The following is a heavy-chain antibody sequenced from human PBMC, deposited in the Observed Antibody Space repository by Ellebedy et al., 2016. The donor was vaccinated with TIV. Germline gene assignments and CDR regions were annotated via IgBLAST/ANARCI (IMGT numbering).Heavy chain of an antibody. CDR3: ARGPRTLLSNAITGLFDS. Sequence: AASVKVSCKASGYTFSQYAIQWLRQTPGQRPEWMGWINVGSGDTKYSQRFQDRVIMTRYTSATTAYMEVSSLRSEDTAINYFARGPRTLLSNAITGLFDSWGQGSPVSVS. D-gene: IGHD2-21*01. CDR1: GYTFSQYA. V-gene: IGHV1-3*01. CDR2: INVGSGDT. J-gene: IGHJ5*01.